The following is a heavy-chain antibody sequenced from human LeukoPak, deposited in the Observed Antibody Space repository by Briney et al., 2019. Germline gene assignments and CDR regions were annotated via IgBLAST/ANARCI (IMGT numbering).Heavy chain of an antibody. CDR3: AHDTYYYKFSGFVP. J-gene: IGHJ5*02. D-gene: IGHD3-22*01. CDR1: GFSLSTSGVG. V-gene: IGHV2-5*02. Sequence: SGPTLVKPTQTLTLTCTFSGFSLSTSGVGVGWIRQPPGKALEWLALIYWDDDKRYSPSLKSRLTITKDTSKNQVVLTMTNMDPVDPATYYSAHDTYYYKFSGFVPWGKGTLVTVSS. CDR2: IYWDDDK.